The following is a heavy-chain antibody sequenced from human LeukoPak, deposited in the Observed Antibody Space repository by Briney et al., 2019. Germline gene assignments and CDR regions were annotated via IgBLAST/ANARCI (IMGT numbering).Heavy chain of an antibody. J-gene: IGHJ4*02. CDR1: GYTFTGYY. CDR2: INPNSGGT. V-gene: IGHV1-2*04. CDR3: ARVAGGIYGSGSYLDY. D-gene: IGHD3-10*01. Sequence: APVKVSCKASGYTFTGYYMHWVRQAPGQGLEWMGWINPNSGGTNYAQKFQGWVTMTRDTSISTAYMELSRLRSDDTAVYYCARVAGGIYGSGSYLDYWGQGTLVTVSS.